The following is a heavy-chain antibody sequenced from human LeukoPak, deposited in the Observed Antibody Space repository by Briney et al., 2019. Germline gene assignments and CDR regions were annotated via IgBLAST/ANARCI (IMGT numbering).Heavy chain of an antibody. J-gene: IGHJ4*02. V-gene: IGHV3-7*01. CDR2: IKQDGSER. CDR3: ARAGSHWHYVY. D-gene: IGHD3-10*01. Sequence: GGSLRLSCAASGFTFSGFSMSWVRQSPTKGLEWVANIKQDGSERYYVDSVKGRFAISRDNAKNSLSLQMNNLRVEDTAVYYCARAGSHWHYVYWGQGTVVTVSS. CDR1: GFTFSGFS.